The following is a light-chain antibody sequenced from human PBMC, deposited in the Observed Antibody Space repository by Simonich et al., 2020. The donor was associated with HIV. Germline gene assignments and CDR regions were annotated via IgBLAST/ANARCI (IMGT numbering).Light chain of an antibody. CDR1: QSVLYNSNNKNY. Sequence: DIVMTQSPDSLAVSLGERATINCKSSQSVLYNSNNKNYLVWYQQKPGQPPKLLIYWASTREAGVPDRVSGSGYGTDFTLTISSLQAEDVAVYYCQQYYSTPQTFGQGTKVEIK. CDR3: QQYYSTPQT. V-gene: IGKV4-1*01. J-gene: IGKJ1*01. CDR2: WAS.